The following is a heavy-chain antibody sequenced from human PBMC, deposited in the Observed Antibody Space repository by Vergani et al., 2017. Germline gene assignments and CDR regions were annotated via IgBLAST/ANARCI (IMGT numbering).Heavy chain of an antibody. V-gene: IGHV4-61*02. CDR3: ARGRWIGGGMDV. CDR2: IYTSGST. J-gene: IGHJ6*02. D-gene: IGHD5-12*01. CDR1: GGSISSGSYY. Sequence: QAQLQESGPGLVKPSQTLSLTCTVSGGSISSGSYYWSWIRQPAGKGLEWIGRIYTSGSTNYNPSLKSRVTISVDTSKNQFSLKLSSVTAADTAVYYCARGRWIGGGMDVWGQGTTVTVSS.